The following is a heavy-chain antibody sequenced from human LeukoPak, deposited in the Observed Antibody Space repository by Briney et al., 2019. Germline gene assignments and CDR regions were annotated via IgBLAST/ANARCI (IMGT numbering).Heavy chain of an antibody. CDR2: IWYDGSNK. J-gene: IGHJ6*02. CDR1: GFTFSSYA. V-gene: IGHV3-33*08. CDR3: AREVLEYYYYGMDV. Sequence: PGGSLRLSCAASGFTFSSYAMYWVRQAPGQGLERVAVIWYDGSNKYYADSVKGRFTISRDNSENTLYLQMNSLRAEDTAVYYCAREVLEYYYYGMDVWGQGTTVTVSS. D-gene: IGHD1-1*01.